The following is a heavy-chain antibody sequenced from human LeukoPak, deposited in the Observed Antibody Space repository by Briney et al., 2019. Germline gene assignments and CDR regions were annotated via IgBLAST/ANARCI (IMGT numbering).Heavy chain of an antibody. J-gene: IGHJ6*02. CDR2: INHSGST. D-gene: IGHD3-9*01. CDR1: GGSFSGYY. Sequence: SETLSLTCAVYGGSFSGYYWSWIRQPPGKGLEWIGEINHSGSTNYNPSLKSRVTISVDTSKNQFSLKLSSVTAADTAVYFCTRGDVLPGYFYYYGMDVWGPGATVTVSS. CDR3: TRGDVLPGYFYYYGMDV. V-gene: IGHV4-34*03.